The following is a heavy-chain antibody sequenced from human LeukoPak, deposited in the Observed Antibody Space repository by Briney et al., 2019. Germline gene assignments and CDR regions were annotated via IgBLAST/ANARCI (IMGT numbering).Heavy chain of an antibody. Sequence: GGSLRLSCAASGFTFSSYAMHWVRQAPSKGLEWVAVISYDGSNKYYADSVKGRFTISRDNSKNTLYLQMNSLRAEDTAVYYCARDSAVRVFSGSYRGDTPIDYWGQGTLVTVSS. CDR2: ISYDGSNK. J-gene: IGHJ4*02. D-gene: IGHD1-26*01. V-gene: IGHV3-30-3*01. CDR3: ARDSAVRVFSGSYRGDTPIDY. CDR1: GFTFSSYA.